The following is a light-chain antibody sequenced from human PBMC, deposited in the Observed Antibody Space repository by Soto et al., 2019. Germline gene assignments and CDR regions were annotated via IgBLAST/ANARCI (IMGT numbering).Light chain of an antibody. J-gene: IGKJ1*01. CDR3: QQRSNWPRT. CDR1: QSVSSY. CDR2: DAS. V-gene: IGKV3-11*01. Sequence: EIVLTQSPATLSLSPGERSTLSCRASQSVSSYLAWYQQKPGQAPRLLIYDASNRATGIPARFSGSGTGTDFTLTISSLEPEDFAVYYCQQRSNWPRTFGQGTTGDIK.